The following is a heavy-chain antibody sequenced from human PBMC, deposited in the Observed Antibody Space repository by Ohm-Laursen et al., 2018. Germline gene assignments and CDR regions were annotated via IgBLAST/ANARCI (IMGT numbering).Heavy chain of an antibody. J-gene: IGHJ4*02. D-gene: IGHD4-17*01. CDR1: GFTFDDYA. CDR3: AKGGDGFDY. CDR2: ISWNSGSI. V-gene: IGHV3-9*01. Sequence: SLRLSCAASGFTFDDYAMYWVRQAPGKGLEWVSGISWNSGSIGYADSVKGRFTISRDNAKNSLYLQMNSLRAEDTALYYCAKGGDGFDYWGQGTLVTVSS.